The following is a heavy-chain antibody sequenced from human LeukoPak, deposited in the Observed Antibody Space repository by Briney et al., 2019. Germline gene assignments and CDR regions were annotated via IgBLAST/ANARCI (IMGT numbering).Heavy chain of an antibody. D-gene: IGHD3-10*02. J-gene: IGHJ6*04. CDR2: ISSSGSTI. Sequence: GGSLRLSCAASGFTFSSYSMNWVRQAPGKGLEWVSYISSSGSTIYYADSVKGRFTISRDNAKNSLYLQMNSLRAEDTAVYYCAELGITMIGGVWGEGTTVTISS. V-gene: IGHV3-48*04. CDR3: AELGITMIGGV. CDR1: GFTFSSYS.